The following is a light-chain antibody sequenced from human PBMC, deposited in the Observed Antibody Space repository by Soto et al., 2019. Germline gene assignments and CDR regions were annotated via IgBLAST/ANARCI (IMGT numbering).Light chain of an antibody. V-gene: IGKV1-27*01. CDR2: AAS. CDR3: QRYISAPFT. CDR1: QGIANY. Sequence: DIQMTQSPSSLSASVGDRVTITCRATQGIANYLAWYQQKPGKVPKLLIYAASTFQSGVPSRFSGSGSGTDFTLTISSLQPEDVATYYCQRYISAPFTFGPGTNVDIK. J-gene: IGKJ3*01.